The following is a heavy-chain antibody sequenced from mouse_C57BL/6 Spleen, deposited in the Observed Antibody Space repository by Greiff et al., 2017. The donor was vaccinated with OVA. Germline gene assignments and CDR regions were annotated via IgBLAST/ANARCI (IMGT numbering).Heavy chain of an antibody. Sequence: EVKVEESGGGLVKPGGSLKLSCAASGFTFSSYAMSWVRQTPEKRLEWVATISDGGSYTYYPDNVKGRFTISRDNAKNNLYLQMSHLKSEDTAMYYCAREITTVAYWGQGTLVTVSA. J-gene: IGHJ3*01. CDR1: GFTFSSYA. D-gene: IGHD1-1*01. CDR2: ISDGGSYT. CDR3: AREITTVAY. V-gene: IGHV5-4*01.